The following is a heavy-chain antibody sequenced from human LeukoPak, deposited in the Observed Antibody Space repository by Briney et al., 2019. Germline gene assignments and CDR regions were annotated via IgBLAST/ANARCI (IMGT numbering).Heavy chain of an antibody. D-gene: IGHD6-19*01. CDR2: INHSGGT. CDR1: GGSFSGYY. Sequence: PSETLSLTCAVYGGSFSGYYWSWIRQPPGKGLEWIGEINHSGGTNYNPSLKSRVTISVDTSKNQFSLKLSSVTAADTAVYYCAVIAVAGTGDYWGQGTLVTVSS. J-gene: IGHJ4*02. CDR3: AVIAVAGTGDY. V-gene: IGHV4-34*01.